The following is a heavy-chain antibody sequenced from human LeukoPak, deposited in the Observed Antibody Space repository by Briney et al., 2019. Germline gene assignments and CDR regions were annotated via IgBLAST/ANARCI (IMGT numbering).Heavy chain of an antibody. CDR1: GGTFSSYA. CDR3: ARDDFWSGPPYY. D-gene: IGHD3-3*01. V-gene: IGHV1-69*04. CDR2: IIPILGIA. Sequence: ASVKVSCKASGGTFSSYAISWVRQAPGQGLEWMGRIIPILGIANYAQKFQGRVTITADKSTSTAYMELRSLRSDDTAVYYCARDDFWSGPPYYWGQGTLVTVSS. J-gene: IGHJ4*02.